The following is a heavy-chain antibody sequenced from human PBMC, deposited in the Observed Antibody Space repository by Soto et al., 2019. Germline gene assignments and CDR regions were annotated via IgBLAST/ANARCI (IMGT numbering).Heavy chain of an antibody. CDR1: GFTFSSYG. CDR2: INDSGDT. CDR3: AKRVAYSSSSAYFEY. J-gene: IGHJ4*02. D-gene: IGHD6-6*01. Sequence: PGGSLRLSCAASGFTFSSYGMSWLRQAPGKGLEWVSSINDSGDTYYGDSVKGRFTISRDNSKNTLYLQVNSLSAEDTAVYYCAKRVAYSSSSAYFEYLAQGTLVTVSS. V-gene: IGHV3-23*01.